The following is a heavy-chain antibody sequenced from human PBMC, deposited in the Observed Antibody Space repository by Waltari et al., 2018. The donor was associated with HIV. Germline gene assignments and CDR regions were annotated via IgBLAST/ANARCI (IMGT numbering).Heavy chain of an antibody. D-gene: IGHD3-22*01. Sequence: EVQLVESGGTLVQPGRSLRLSCSTSGFTFGVFAIIRVRLAPGKGLEWVGLIRTKTYGGTTEYAASVKGRFSISRDDSRSIAYLQMNSLKTEDTAVYFCSRQHDSSGYYTRGLFYFDYWGQGNLVTVSS. CDR1: GFTFGVFA. CDR2: IRTKTYGGTT. CDR3: SRQHDSSGYYTRGLFYFDY. V-gene: IGHV3-49*04. J-gene: IGHJ4*02.